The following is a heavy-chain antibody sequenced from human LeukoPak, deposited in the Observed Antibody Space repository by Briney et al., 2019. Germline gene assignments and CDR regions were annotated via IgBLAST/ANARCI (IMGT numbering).Heavy chain of an antibody. V-gene: IGHV1-69*13. J-gene: IGHJ4*02. CDR2: IIPIFGTA. CDR3: AREVELVRFFDY. Sequence: ASVKVSCKASGGTFSSYAISWVRQAPGQGLEWMGGIIPIFGTANYAQKFQGRVTITADESTSTAYMELSSLRSEDTAVYYCAREVELVRFFDYWGQGTLVTVSS. CDR1: GGTFSSYA. D-gene: IGHD3-9*01.